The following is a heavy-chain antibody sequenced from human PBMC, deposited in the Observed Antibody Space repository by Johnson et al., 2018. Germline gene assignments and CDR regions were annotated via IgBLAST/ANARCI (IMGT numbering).Heavy chain of an antibody. J-gene: IGHJ6*03. CDR2: ISWNSGSI. D-gene: IGHD6-19*01. CDR3: AKDLSFGLVNYYYMDG. Sequence: VQLVQSGGGLVQPGRSLRLSCAASGFTFDDYAMHWVRQAPGKGLEWVSGISWNSGSIGYADSVKGGFTISRDNAKNSLYLQMNSLRAEDTALYYCAKDLSFGLVNYYYMDGWGKGTKVTVSS. CDR1: GFTFDDYA. V-gene: IGHV3-9*01.